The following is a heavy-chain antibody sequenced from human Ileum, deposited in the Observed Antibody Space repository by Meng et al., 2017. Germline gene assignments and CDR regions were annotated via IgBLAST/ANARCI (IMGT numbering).Heavy chain of an antibody. V-gene: IGHV4-39*01. Sequence: QLQLQESGPGLVKPSKTLSHPCTVPGRSIRRSSNFWAWIRQPPGKGLEWFGSIFDSGGTYYNPSLKSRVIMSVYTSKNQFSLRLSSVTATDTALYYCARHLPSSVSYVCFDYWGQGTLVTVSS. CDR2: IFDSGGT. CDR1: GRSIRRSSNF. D-gene: IGHD6-19*01. J-gene: IGHJ4*02. CDR3: ARHLPSSVSYVCFDY.